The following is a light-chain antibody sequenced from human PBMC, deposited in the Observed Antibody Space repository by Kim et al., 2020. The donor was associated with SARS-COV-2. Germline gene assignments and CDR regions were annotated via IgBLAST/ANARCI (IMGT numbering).Light chain of an antibody. CDR3: AAWDDSLNGYVV. CDR1: SSNLGSNY. V-gene: IGLV1-47*01. CDR2: RNN. Sequence: RVTTSCSDSSSNLGSNYVFWYQQPPGAAPKLLLSRNNQRPSWVPDRFSGSKSGTSASLAISGLRSEDEADYYCAAWDDSLNGYVVFGGGTQLTVL. J-gene: IGLJ2*01.